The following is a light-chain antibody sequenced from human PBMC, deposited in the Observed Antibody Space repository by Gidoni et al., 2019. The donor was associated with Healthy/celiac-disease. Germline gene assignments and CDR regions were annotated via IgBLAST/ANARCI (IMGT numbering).Light chain of an antibody. J-gene: IGKJ1*01. Sequence: DIVLTQSPGTLSLSPGERATLSCRDSQSVSSNYLAWYQQKPGQAPRLLIYGATSRATGIPDRFSGRGSGTDFTLTSSRLEPEDLAVYYCQQYGSSTWTFGQGTKVEIK. CDR1: QSVSSNY. CDR2: GAT. CDR3: QQYGSSTWT. V-gene: IGKV3-20*01.